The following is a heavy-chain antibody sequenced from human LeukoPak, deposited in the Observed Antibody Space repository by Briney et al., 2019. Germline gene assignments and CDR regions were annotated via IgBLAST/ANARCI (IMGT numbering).Heavy chain of an antibody. D-gene: IGHD6-6*01. J-gene: IGHJ5*02. CDR3: ARGGKQLVPRWFDP. CDR1: GGTFSSYA. CDR2: IIPIFGTA. V-gene: IGHV1-69*13. Sequence: VASVKVSCKASGGTFSSYAISWVRQAPGQGLEWMGEIIPIFGTANYAQKFQGRVTITADESTSTAYMELSSLRSEDTAVYYCARGGKQLVPRWFDPWGQGTLVTVSS.